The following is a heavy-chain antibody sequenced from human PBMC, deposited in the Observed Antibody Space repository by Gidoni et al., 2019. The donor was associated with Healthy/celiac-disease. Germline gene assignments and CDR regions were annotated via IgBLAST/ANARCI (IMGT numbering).Heavy chain of an antibody. J-gene: IGHJ4*02. Sequence: QVQLQQWGAGLLKPSETLSLTCAVYGGSFSGYYWSWIRQPPGKGLEWIGEINHSGSTNYNPSLKSRVTISVDTSKNQFSLKLSSVTAADTAVYYCASPPSSSAYYFDYWGQGTLVTVSS. CDR3: ASPPSSSAYYFDY. V-gene: IGHV4-34*01. D-gene: IGHD6-6*01. CDR2: INHSGST. CDR1: GGSFSGYY.